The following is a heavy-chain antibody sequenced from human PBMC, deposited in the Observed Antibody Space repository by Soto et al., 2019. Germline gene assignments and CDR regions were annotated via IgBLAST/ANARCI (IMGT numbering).Heavy chain of an antibody. D-gene: IGHD3-22*01. CDR1: GFTFSSYA. J-gene: IGHJ4*02. CDR2: ISYDGSNK. CDR3: ARVVDSSGYYPSPFDY. V-gene: IGHV3-30-3*01. Sequence: QVQLVESGGGVVQPGRSLRLSCAASGFTFSSYAMHWVRQAPGKGLEWVAVISYDGSNKYYADSVKGRFTISRDNSKNTLYLQMNSLRAEDTAVYYCARVVDSSGYYPSPFDYWGQGTLVTVSS.